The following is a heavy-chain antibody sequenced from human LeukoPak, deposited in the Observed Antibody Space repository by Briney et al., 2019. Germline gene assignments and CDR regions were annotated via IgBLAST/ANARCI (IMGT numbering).Heavy chain of an antibody. V-gene: IGHV3-48*03. CDR2: ISSSATAI. CDR3: ARDGEKVGYCSGGSCYSEYYYYYMDV. D-gene: IGHD2-15*01. CDR1: GFTFSAYG. J-gene: IGHJ6*03. Sequence: GGSLRLSCAASGFTFSAYGMNWFRQAPGKGLEWVSYISSSATAIYYADSVKGRFTISRDNAKNSLYLQMNSLRAEDTAVYYCARDGEKVGYCSGGSCYSEYYYYYMDVWGKGTTVTISS.